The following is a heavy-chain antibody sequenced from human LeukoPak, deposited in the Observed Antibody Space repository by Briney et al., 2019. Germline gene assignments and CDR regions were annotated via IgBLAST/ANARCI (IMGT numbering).Heavy chain of an antibody. CDR1: GFTFSSYS. Sequence: PPGGSLRLSCAASGFTFSSYSMNWVRQAPGKGLEWVSYISSSSSTIYYADSVKGRLTISRDNAKNSLYLQMNSLRDEDTAVYYCARDRDYCSSTSCYSDAFDIWGQGTMVTVSS. CDR2: ISSSSSTI. D-gene: IGHD2-2*01. CDR3: ARDRDYCSSTSCYSDAFDI. J-gene: IGHJ3*02. V-gene: IGHV3-48*02.